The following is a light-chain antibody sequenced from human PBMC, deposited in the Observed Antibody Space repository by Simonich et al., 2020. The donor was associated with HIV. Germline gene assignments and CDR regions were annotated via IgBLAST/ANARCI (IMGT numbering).Light chain of an antibody. J-gene: IGKJ4*01. Sequence: DIQMTQSPSTLSASLGDRVTITCRASQSLTNYLNWFQQKPGKAPRLLIYAASSLQSGVPSRFSGSGSGTDFTLSISSLQPEDFATYYCQQSYNTLLTFGGGTKVEIK. V-gene: IGKV1-39*01. CDR3: QQSYNTLLT. CDR1: QSLTNY. CDR2: AAS.